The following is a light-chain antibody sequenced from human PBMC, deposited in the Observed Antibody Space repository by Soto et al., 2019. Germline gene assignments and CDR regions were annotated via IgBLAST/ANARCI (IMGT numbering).Light chain of an antibody. CDR1: QSFSSW. J-gene: IGKJ1*01. V-gene: IGKV1-5*03. CDR2: KAS. CDR3: LQYNSYPWT. Sequence: DIQMTQSPSTLSASVGDRVTITCRASQSFSSWLAWYQQKPGRAPNLLIYKASSLERGVPSRFSGSESGTEFTLTISSLHPDDFASYYCLQYNSYPWTFGQGTKVEIK.